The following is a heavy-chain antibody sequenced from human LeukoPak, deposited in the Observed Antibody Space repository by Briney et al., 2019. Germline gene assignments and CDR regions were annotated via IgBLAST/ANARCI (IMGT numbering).Heavy chain of an antibody. CDR2: IRSKKVFGGAI. J-gene: IGHJ4*02. Sequence: GGSLGLSCTAFGFTFGDYGLSWFRQAPGKGLEWIGFIRSKKVFGGAIEYAASVKGRFTFSRDDSKSIAYLQMNDLRTDDTAVYYCTRDWWRLGFDYWGQGTLVTVSS. CDR3: TRDWWRLGFDY. V-gene: IGHV3-49*03. D-gene: IGHD2-21*02. CDR1: GFTFGDYG.